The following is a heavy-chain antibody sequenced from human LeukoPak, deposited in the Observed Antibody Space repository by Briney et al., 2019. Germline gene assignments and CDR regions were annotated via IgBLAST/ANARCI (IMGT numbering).Heavy chain of an antibody. D-gene: IGHD5-12*01. CDR2: INPNSGGT. V-gene: IGHV1-2*02. J-gene: IGHJ4*02. CDR1: GYTFTGYY. CDR3: ARGLLRRDFDY. Sequence: ASVKVSCKASGYTFTGYYMHWVRQAPGQGLEWMGWINPNSGGTTSAQKFQGRVTMTRDTSISTAYMELGRLRTDDTAVYYCARGLLRRDFDYWGQGTLVTVSS.